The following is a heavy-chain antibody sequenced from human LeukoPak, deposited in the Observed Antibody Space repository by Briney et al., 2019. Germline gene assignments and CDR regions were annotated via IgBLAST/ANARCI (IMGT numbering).Heavy chain of an antibody. Sequence: SETLSLTCAVYGGSFSGYYWSWIRHPPGKGLEWIGEIKHSGSTNYKRSLKRRVTISVDTSKNKFSLKLSSVSAADTAVYYCARVPVAVVRYSYGIDYWGEGTLVTVSS. CDR3: ARVPVAVVRYSYGIDY. D-gene: IGHD5-18*01. V-gene: IGHV4-34*01. J-gene: IGHJ4*02. CDR1: GGSFSGYY. CDR2: IKHSGST.